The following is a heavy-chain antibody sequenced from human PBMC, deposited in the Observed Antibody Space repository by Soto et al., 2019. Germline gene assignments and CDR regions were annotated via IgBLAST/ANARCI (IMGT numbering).Heavy chain of an antibody. D-gene: IGHD6-13*01. Sequence: GGSLRLSCAASGFTFSDYYMSWFRQAPGKGLEWVSYISSSSSYTNYADSVKGRFTISRDNSKNTLYLQMNSLRAEDTAVYYCARGVQPSDYWGQGTLVTVSS. CDR3: ARGVQPSDY. CDR1: GFTFSDYY. J-gene: IGHJ4*02. V-gene: IGHV3-11*05. CDR2: ISSSSSYT.